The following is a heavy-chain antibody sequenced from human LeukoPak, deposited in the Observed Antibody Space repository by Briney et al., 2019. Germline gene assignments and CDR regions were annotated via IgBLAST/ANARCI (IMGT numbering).Heavy chain of an antibody. V-gene: IGHV4-34*01. CDR3: ARREKKSQQYYFDY. Sequence: SETLSLTCAVYGGSFSGYYWSWIRQPPGKGLEWIGEINHSGSTNYNPSLKSRVTISVDTSKNQFSLKLSSVTAADTAVYYCARREKKSQQYYFDYWGQGTLVTVSS. J-gene: IGHJ4*02. CDR2: INHSGST. D-gene: IGHD6-13*01. CDR1: GGSFSGYY.